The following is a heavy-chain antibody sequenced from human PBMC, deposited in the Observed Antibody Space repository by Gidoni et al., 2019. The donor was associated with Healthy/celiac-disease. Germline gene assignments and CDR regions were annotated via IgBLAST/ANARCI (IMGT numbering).Heavy chain of an antibody. CDR3: ARDLFSPAGGDGYYYMDV. CDR1: GGSISSSTW. Sequence: QVQLQESGPGLVKPSGTLSLTCAVSGGSISSSTWWSWVRQPPGKGLEWIGEIYHSGSTNYNPSLKSRVTISVDKSKNQFSLKLSSVTAADTAVYYCARDLFSPAGGDGYYYMDVWGKGTTVTVSS. J-gene: IGHJ6*03. D-gene: IGHD3-16*01. CDR2: IYHSGST. V-gene: IGHV4-4*02.